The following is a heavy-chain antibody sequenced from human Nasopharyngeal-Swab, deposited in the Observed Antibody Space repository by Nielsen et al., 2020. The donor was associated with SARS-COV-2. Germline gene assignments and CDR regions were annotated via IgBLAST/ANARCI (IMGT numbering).Heavy chain of an antibody. D-gene: IGHD2-15*01. CDR3: ARGEVVAVRADAFDI. V-gene: IGHV3-9*01. CDR1: GFTFDDYA. CDR2: ISWNSGSI. J-gene: IGHJ3*02. Sequence: GGSLRLSCAASGFTFDDYAMHWVRQAPGKGLEWVSGISWNSGSIGYADSVKGRFTISRDNAKNTLYLQMNSLRAEDTAVYYCARGEVVAVRADAFDIWGQGTMVTVSS.